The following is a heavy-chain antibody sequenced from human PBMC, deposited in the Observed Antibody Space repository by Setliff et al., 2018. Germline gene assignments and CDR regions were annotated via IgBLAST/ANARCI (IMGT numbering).Heavy chain of an antibody. D-gene: IGHD3-3*01. Sequence: SETLSLTCTVSDDSISSRHYYWSWIRQPAGKGLEWIGYISHLGITSYNPSLKSRATISVDTSKNQFSLSLTSVTAADTAVYYCARMSGFQYIDVWGKGTTVTVSS. CDR3: ARMSGFQYIDV. V-gene: IGHV4-61*10. CDR2: ISHLGIT. CDR1: DDSISSRHYY. J-gene: IGHJ6*03.